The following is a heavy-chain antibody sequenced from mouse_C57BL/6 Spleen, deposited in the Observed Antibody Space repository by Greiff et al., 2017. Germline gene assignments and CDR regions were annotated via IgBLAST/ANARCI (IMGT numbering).Heavy chain of an antibody. Sequence: EVMLVESEGGLVQPGSSMKLSCTASGFTFSDYYMAWVRQVPEKGLEWVANINYDGSSTYYLDSLKSRFIISRDNAKNILYLQMSSLKSEDTATYYCARERYYGSSYAMDYWGQGTSVTVSS. CDR3: ARERYYGSSYAMDY. CDR2: INYDGSST. CDR1: GFTFSDYY. J-gene: IGHJ4*01. V-gene: IGHV5-16*01. D-gene: IGHD1-1*01.